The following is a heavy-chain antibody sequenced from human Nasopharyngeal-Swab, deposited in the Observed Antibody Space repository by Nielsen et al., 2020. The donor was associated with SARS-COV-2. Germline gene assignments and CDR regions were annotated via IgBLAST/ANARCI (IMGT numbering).Heavy chain of an antibody. D-gene: IGHD1-26*01. J-gene: IGHJ6*02. V-gene: IGHV1-46*01. CDR3: AREIVGASYYYYGMDV. Sequence: WVRQARVEGLEWRGIINPSGGSTSYAQKFQGRVTMTRDTSTSTVYMELSSLRSEDTAVYYCAREIVGASYYYYGMDVWGQGTTVTVSS. CDR2: INPSGGST.